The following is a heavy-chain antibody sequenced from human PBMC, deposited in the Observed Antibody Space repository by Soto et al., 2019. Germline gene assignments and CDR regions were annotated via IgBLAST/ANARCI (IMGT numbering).Heavy chain of an antibody. CDR1: GYTFTSYY. Sequence: ASVKVSCKASGYTFTSYYMHWVRQAPGQGLEWMGWISAYNGHTNYAQRFQGRVTMTTDTSTSTAYMEMRSLRSDDTAVYFRARDGEAPAGGNYYYYGMDFRGQGTTVTVSS. CDR3: ARDGEAPAGGNYYYYGMDF. V-gene: IGHV1-18*04. CDR2: ISAYNGHT. D-gene: IGHD6-13*01. J-gene: IGHJ6*02.